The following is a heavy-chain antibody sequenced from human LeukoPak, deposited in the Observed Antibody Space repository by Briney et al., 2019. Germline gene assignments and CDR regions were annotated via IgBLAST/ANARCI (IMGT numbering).Heavy chain of an antibody. Sequence: SSETLSLTCTVSGDSISTYYWSWIRQPPGKGLEWIGYIYYSGSTNYNPSLKSRVTISVDTSKNQFSLKLSSVTATDTAVYYCARHRGSSSNFDYWGQGTLVTVSS. CDR2: IYYSGST. V-gene: IGHV4-59*08. CDR1: GDSISTYY. D-gene: IGHD6-6*01. CDR3: ARHRGSSSNFDY. J-gene: IGHJ4*02.